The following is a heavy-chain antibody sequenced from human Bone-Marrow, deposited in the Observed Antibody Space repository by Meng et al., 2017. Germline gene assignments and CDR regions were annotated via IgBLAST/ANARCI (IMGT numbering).Heavy chain of an antibody. CDR3: VKDTDSSGFYTGDY. J-gene: IGHJ4*02. CDR1: GFTFRSYG. CDR2: ISGSGVT. D-gene: IGHD3-22*01. Sequence: EVQLLESGGDLVQPGGALRLSCAASGFTFRSYGMTWVRQAPGKGLEWVSTISGSGVTHYADSVKGRFTISRDDSKSTLYVQMNSMRAEDTAIYYCVKDTDSSGFYTGDYWGQGTLVTVSS. V-gene: IGHV3-23*01.